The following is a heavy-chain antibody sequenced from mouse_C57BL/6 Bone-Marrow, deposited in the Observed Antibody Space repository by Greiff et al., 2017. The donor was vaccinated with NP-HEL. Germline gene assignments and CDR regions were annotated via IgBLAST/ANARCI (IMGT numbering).Heavy chain of an antibody. J-gene: IGHJ4*01. CDR1: GFTIKDDY. D-gene: IGHD2-3*01. CDR2: IDPENGDT. CDR3: TTDDDFAMDY. Sequence: VQLQQSGAELVRPGASVKLSCTASGFTIKDDYMHWVKQRPEQGLEWIGWIDPENGDTEYAPKFQGKATITADTSSNTAYLQLSSLTSEDTAVYYCTTDDDFAMDYWGQGTSVTVSS. V-gene: IGHV14-4*01.